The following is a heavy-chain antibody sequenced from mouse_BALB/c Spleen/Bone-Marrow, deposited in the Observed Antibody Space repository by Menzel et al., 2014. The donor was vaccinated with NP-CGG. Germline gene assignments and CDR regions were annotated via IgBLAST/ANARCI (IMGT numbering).Heavy chain of an antibody. Sequence: VQLQESGAELAKPGASVKMSCKASGYTFSSYWMHWVKQRPGQGLEWIGYINPSTGYTEYNQKFKDKATLTADKSSSTAYMLLSSLTSEDSAVYYCARSPHYYDLDYWGQGTTLTVSS. CDR3: ARSPHYYDLDY. CDR2: INPSTGYT. J-gene: IGHJ2*01. V-gene: IGHV1-7*01. CDR1: GYTFSSYW. D-gene: IGHD1-2*01.